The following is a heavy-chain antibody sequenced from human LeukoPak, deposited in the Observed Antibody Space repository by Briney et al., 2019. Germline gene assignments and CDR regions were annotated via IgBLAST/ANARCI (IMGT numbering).Heavy chain of an antibody. V-gene: IGHV3-33*01. D-gene: IGHD2-2*02. CDR3: ARDGRAYCSSTSCYNLGDAFDI. J-gene: IGHJ3*02. CDR2: IWYDGSNK. Sequence: GRSLRLSCAASGFTFSSYGMHWVRQAPGKGLEWVAVIWYDGSNKYYADSVKGRFTISRDNSKNTLYLQMNSLRAEDTAVYYCARDGRAYCSSTSCYNLGDAFDIWGQGTMVTVSS. CDR1: GFTFSSYG.